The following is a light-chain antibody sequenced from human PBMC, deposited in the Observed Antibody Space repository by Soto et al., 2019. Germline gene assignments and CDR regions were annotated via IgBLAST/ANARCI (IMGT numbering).Light chain of an antibody. Sequence: DIQMTQSPPTLSASVGDRVTITCRASQPISSWLAWYHQKPGEAPKLLIFAASTLQSGVPSRFSGSGSGTDFTLTISSLQAEDFATYYCQQLSTYPSTFGGGTKVDI. CDR2: AAS. J-gene: IGKJ4*01. CDR3: QQLSTYPST. CDR1: QPISSW. V-gene: IGKV1-5*01.